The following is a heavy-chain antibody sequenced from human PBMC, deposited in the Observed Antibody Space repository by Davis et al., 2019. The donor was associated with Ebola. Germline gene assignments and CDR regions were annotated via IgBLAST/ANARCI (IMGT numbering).Heavy chain of an antibody. J-gene: IGHJ4*02. CDR2: IYYSGST. Sequence: GSLRLSCTVSGGSISNYYWSWIRQPPGKGLEWIGYIYYSGSTNYNPSLKSRVTISVDTSKNQFSLKLSSVTAADTAVYYCARDRGVTPFDYWGQGTLVTVSS. CDR3: ARDRGVTPFDY. D-gene: IGHD2-21*02. CDR1: GGSISNYY. V-gene: IGHV4-59*01.